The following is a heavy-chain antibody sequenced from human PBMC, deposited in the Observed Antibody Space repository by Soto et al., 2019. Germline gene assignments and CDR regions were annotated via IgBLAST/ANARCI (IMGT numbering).Heavy chain of an antibody. V-gene: IGHV3-33*01. CDR1: GFPFSSYG. CDR2: IGYDGSNK. D-gene: IGHD4-17*01. Sequence: GSLRLSCAASGFPFSSYGMHWDRQAPGKGLELVALIGYDGSNKYYADSVKGRFTISRENSKNTLYRQMNSLRDENTAVYYCARAYGANSYYFDYWGQGTPVTVSS. J-gene: IGHJ4*02. CDR3: ARAYGANSYYFDY.